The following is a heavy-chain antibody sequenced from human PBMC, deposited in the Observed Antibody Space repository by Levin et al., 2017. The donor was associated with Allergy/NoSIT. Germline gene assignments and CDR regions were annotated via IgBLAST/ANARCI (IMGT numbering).Heavy chain of an antibody. Sequence: GESLKISCAASGFTFSSYSMNWVRQAPGKGLEWVSYISSSSSTIYYADSVKGRFTISRDNAKNSLYLQMNSLRDEDTAVYYCARGKVAKRDWFDPWGQGTLVTVSS. V-gene: IGHV3-48*02. CDR3: ARGKVAKRDWFDP. CDR1: GFTFSSYS. J-gene: IGHJ5*02. CDR2: ISSSSSTI. D-gene: IGHD5-12*01.